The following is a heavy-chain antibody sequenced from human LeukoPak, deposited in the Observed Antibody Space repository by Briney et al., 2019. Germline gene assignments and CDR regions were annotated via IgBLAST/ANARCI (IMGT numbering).Heavy chain of an antibody. J-gene: IGHJ4*02. V-gene: IGHV4-59*12. CDR2: IYYSGST. CDR1: GGSISSYY. D-gene: IGHD4-17*01. CDR3: ARASDGDELLAYFDY. Sequence: PSETLSLTCTVSGGSISSYYWSWIRQPPGKGLEWIGYIYYSGSTNYNPSLKSRVTISVDKSKNQFSLKLSSVTAADTAVYYCARASDGDELLAYFDYWGQGTLVTVSS.